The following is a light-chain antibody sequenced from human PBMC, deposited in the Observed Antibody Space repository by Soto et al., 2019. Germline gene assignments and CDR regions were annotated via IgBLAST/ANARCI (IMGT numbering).Light chain of an antibody. V-gene: IGLV1-40*01. J-gene: IGLJ1*01. CDR1: GSTIGAGYD. Sequence: QSVLTQPPSVSGSPGQPFTFSCTWCGSTIGAGYDVHWYQQVPGTAPKLVLYSNTARPSGVPDRFSGSRSGSSASLAITGLQAEDEADYYCQSYDSILTGSVFGTGTKVTVL. CDR2: SNT. CDR3: QSYDSILTGSV.